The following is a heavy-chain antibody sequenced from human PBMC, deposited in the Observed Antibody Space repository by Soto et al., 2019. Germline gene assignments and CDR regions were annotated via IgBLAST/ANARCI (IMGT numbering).Heavy chain of an antibody. D-gene: IGHD6-13*01. Sequence: GGSLRLSCAASGFTFSSYAMSWVRQAPGKGLEWVSAISGSGGSTYYADSVKGRSTISRDNSKNTLYLQMNSLRAEDTAVYYYARDRGSGYPYYYYYMDVWGKGTTVTVSS. V-gene: IGHV3-23*01. J-gene: IGHJ6*03. CDR3: ARDRGSGYPYYYYYMDV. CDR2: ISGSGGST. CDR1: GFTFSSYA.